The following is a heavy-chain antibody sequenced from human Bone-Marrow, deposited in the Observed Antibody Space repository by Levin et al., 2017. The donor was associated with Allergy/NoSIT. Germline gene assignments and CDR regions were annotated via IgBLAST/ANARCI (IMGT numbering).Heavy chain of an antibody. Sequence: KPSETLSLTCAVSGASITTANWWSWVRQPPGKGLQWVGEVYQDGATSYNPSLKSRVFVSMDKFRNEFSLNLYSATAADPAIYFCARRRGATGGPFEFWGPGALVAV. D-gene: IGHD1-14*01. V-gene: IGHV4-4*02. CDR1: GASITTANW. CDR2: VYQDGAT. J-gene: IGHJ4*02. CDR3: ARRRGATGGPFEF.